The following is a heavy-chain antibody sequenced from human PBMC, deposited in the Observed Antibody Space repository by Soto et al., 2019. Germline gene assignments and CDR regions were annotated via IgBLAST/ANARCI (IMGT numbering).Heavy chain of an antibody. CDR2: IIPIFGTA. CDR1: GGTFKSYV. J-gene: IGHJ6*02. V-gene: IGHV1-69*01. D-gene: IGHD3-22*01. Sequence: QVQLVQSGAEVKKPGSSVKVSCKASGGTFKSYVFNWVRQAPGQGLEWMGGIIPIFGTANYAQKFQGRVTIPAAESTSTAYMELSSLRSEDTAVYYCARDGSGYRSRASPMDFWGQGTTVTVSS. CDR3: ARDGSGYRSRASPMDF.